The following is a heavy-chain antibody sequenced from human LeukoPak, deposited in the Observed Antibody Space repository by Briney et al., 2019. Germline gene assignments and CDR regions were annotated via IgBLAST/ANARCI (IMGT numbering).Heavy chain of an antibody. J-gene: IGHJ5*02. CDR3: ARAPMVRGVAHYNWFDH. CDR2: ISAYNGNT. CDR1: GYTFTSYG. D-gene: IGHD3-10*01. V-gene: IGHV1-18*04. Sequence: ASVKVSCKASGYTFTSYGISWVRQAPGQGLEWMGWISAYNGNTNYAQKLQGRVTMTTDTSTSTAYMELRSLRSDDTAVYYCARAPMVRGVAHYNWFDHWGQGTLVTVSS.